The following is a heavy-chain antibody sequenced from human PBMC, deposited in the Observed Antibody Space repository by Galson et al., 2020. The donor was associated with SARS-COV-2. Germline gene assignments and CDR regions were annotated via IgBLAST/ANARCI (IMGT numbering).Heavy chain of an antibody. CDR2: IWYDGSNK. Sequence: GSLRLSCAASGFTFSSYGMHWVRQAPGKGLEWVAVIWYDGSNKYYADSVKGRFTISRDNSKNTLYLQMNSLRAEDTAVYYCAKGYCSSTSCYTGGTNFDYWGQGTLVTVSS. CDR1: GFTFSSYG. D-gene: IGHD2-2*02. CDR3: AKGYCSSTSCYTGGTNFDY. J-gene: IGHJ4*02. V-gene: IGHV3-33*06.